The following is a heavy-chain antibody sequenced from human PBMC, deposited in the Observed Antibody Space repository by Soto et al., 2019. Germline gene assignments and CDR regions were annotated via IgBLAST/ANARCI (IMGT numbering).Heavy chain of an antibody. CDR2: IWYDGSNK. CDR3: ARCRYSSSWYLGY. D-gene: IGHD6-13*01. CDR1: GFTFSSYG. Sequence: QVQLVESGGGVVQPGRSLRLSCAASGFTFSSYGMHWVRQAPGKGLEWVAVIWYDGSNKYYADSVKGRFTISRDNSKNTLYLQMNSLRAEDTAVYYCARCRYSSSWYLGYWGQGTLVTVSS. J-gene: IGHJ4*02. V-gene: IGHV3-33*01.